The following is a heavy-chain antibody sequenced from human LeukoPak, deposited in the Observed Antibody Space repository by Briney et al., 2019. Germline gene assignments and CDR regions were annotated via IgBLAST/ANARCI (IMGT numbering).Heavy chain of an antibody. CDR2: INPSGGST. J-gene: IGHJ6*02. CDR1: GYTFTSYY. Sequence: ASVKVSCKASGYTFTSYYMHWVRQAPGQGLEWMGIINPSGGSTSYAQKFQGRVTMTRDTSTSTVYMELSSLRSEDTAVYYCASAHKDYYDSSGYFRGAYYGMDVWGQGTTVTVSS. CDR3: ASAHKDYYDSSGYFRGAYYGMDV. V-gene: IGHV1-46*01. D-gene: IGHD3-22*01.